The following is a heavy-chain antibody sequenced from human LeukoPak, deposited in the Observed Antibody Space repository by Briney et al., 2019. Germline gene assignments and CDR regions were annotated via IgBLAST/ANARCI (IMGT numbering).Heavy chain of an antibody. D-gene: IGHD3-22*01. J-gene: IGHJ4*02. Sequence: PSETLSLTCTVSGGSISSYYWSWIRQPPGKGLEWIGYIYYSGSTNYNPSLKSRVTISVDTSKNQFSLKLSSVTAADTAVYYCARHYYDSSGYYYNYFDYWGQGTLVTVSS. CDR2: IYYSGST. V-gene: IGHV4-59*08. CDR1: GGSISSYY. CDR3: ARHYYDSSGYYYNYFDY.